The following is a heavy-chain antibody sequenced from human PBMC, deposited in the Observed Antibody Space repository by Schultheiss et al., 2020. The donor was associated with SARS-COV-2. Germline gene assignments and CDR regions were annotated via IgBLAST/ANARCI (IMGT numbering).Heavy chain of an antibody. CDR3: ARLRPKRFLEWLGYYFDY. D-gene: IGHD3-3*01. CDR1: GGSISSYY. CDR2: IYYSGST. V-gene: IGHV4-59*08. Sequence: SETLSLTCTVSGGSISSYYWSWIRQPPGKGLEWIGYIYYSGSTNYNPSLKSRVTISVDTSKNQFSLKLSSVTAADTAVYYCARLRPKRFLEWLGYYFDYWGQGTLVTVSS. J-gene: IGHJ4*02.